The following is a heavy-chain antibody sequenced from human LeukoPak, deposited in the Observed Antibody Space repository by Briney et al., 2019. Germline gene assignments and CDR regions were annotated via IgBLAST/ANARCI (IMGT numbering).Heavy chain of an antibody. CDR3: ARVFTVTTGEDY. D-gene: IGHD4-17*01. J-gene: IGHJ4*02. CDR1: GGSLSGYY. Sequence: SETLSLTCAVYGGSLSGYYWSWISQPPGKGLEWIGEINHSGSTNYNPSLKSRVTISVDTSKNQFSLKLSSVTAADTAVYYCARVFTVTTGEDYWGRGTLVTVSS. V-gene: IGHV4-34*01. CDR2: INHSGST.